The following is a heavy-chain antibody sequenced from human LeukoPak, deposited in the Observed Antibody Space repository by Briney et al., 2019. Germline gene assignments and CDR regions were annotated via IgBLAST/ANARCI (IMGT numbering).Heavy chain of an antibody. D-gene: IGHD5-12*01. CDR1: GYTFTGYY. CDR3: ARAGYSGYEHSYYYYYMDV. J-gene: IGHJ6*03. CDR2: INPNSGGT. Sequence: ASVKVSCKASGYTFTGYYMHWVRQAPGQGLEWMGWINPNSGGTNYAQKFQGRVTMTRDTSISTAYTELSRLRSDDTAVYYCARAGYSGYEHSYYYYYMDVWGKGTTVTVSS. V-gene: IGHV1-2*02.